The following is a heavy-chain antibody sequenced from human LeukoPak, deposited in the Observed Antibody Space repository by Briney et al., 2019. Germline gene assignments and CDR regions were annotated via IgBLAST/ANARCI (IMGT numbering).Heavy chain of an antibody. D-gene: IGHD2-2*01. CDR1: GFTFSSHW. CDR2: IKQGGSEK. Sequence: GSLRLSCAASGFTFSSHWMTWVRQAPGKGLEWVATIKQGGSEKYYADSVKGRFTVSRDNAKNSLYLQMDSLRAEDTALYYCARAPITSPFYFDYWGQGTLVTVSS. J-gene: IGHJ4*02. V-gene: IGHV3-7*03. CDR3: ARAPITSPFYFDY.